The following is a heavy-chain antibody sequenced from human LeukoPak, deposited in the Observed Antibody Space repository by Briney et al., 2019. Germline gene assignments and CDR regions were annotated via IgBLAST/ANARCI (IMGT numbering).Heavy chain of an antibody. CDR2: ISGSGGST. Sequence: GGSLRLSCAASGFTFSSYAMSWVRQAPGKGLEWVSAISGSGGSTCYADSVKGRFTISRDNSKNTLYLQMNSLRAEDTAVYYCAKRENYDILTGYLIDHWGQGTLVTVSS. J-gene: IGHJ4*02. CDR3: AKRENYDILTGYLIDH. D-gene: IGHD3-9*01. V-gene: IGHV3-23*01. CDR1: GFTFSSYA.